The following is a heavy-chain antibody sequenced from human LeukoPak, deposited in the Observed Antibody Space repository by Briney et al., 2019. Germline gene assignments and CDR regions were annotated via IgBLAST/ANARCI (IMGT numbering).Heavy chain of an antibody. CDR3: ARGSPTYYYGSGIKYYFDY. V-gene: IGHV4-34*01. CDR1: GGSFSGYY. D-gene: IGHD3-10*01. CDR2: INHSGST. Sequence: SETLSLTCAVYGGSFSGYYWSWIRQPPGKGLEWIGEINHSGSTNYNPSLKSRVTISVDTSKNQFSLKLSSVTAADTAVYYCARGSPTYYYGSGIKYYFDYWGQGTLVTVSS. J-gene: IGHJ4*02.